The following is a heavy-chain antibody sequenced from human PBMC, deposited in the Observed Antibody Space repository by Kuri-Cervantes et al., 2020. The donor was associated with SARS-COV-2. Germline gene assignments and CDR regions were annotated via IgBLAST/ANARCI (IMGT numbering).Heavy chain of an antibody. D-gene: IGHD2-2*01. CDR2: ISGSGGST. CDR3: ARGAPIVVVPAAKGDDAFDI. CDR1: GFTFSSYA. V-gene: IGHV3-23*01. J-gene: IGHJ3*02. Sequence: GESLKISCAASGFTFSSYAMSWVRQAPGEGLEWVSAISGSGGSTSYAQKFQGRVTMTRDTSTSTVYMELSSLRSEDTAVYYCARGAPIVVVPAAKGDDAFDIWGQGTMVTVSS.